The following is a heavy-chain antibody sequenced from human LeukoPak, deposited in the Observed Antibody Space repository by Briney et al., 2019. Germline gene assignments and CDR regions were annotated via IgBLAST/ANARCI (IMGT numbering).Heavy chain of an antibody. Sequence: SETMSLTCAVYGGSFSGYYWSWIRQPPGKGLEWIGEINHSGSTNYNPSLKSRVTISVDTSKNQFSLKLSSVTAADTAVYYCALGGSGYYGSGSYSYYYYGMDVWGQGTTVTVSS. D-gene: IGHD3-10*01. CDR3: ALGGSGYYGSGSYSYYYYGMDV. CDR1: GGSFSGYY. V-gene: IGHV4-34*01. CDR2: INHSGST. J-gene: IGHJ6*02.